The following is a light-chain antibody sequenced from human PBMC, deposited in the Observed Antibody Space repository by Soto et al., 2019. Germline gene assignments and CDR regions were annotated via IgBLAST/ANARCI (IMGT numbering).Light chain of an antibody. CDR2: DAS. CDR3: QQFSSYPLT. Sequence: EFELTQSPGTLSLPPGGRATLSCSPSQNVRNDYLAWYQQKPGQAARLLIYDASSRGTGMPDRFRGCESGTDFTLTISRLEPEDFAVYHCQQFSSYPLTFGGGTKVDI. J-gene: IGKJ4*01. V-gene: IGKV3-20*01. CDR1: QNVRNDY.